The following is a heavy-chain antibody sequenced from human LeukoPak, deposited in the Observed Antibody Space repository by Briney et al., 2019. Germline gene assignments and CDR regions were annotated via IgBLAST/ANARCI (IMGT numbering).Heavy chain of an antibody. CDR1: GYTFTSYA. J-gene: IGHJ3*02. V-gene: IGHV1-3*03. CDR2: INAGNGNT. Sequence: VASVKVSFKASGYTFTSYAMHWVRQAPGQRLEWMGWINAGNGNTKYSQEFQGRVTITRDTSASTAYMELSSLRSEDMAVYYCARGYDILTGYYTTGGFDIWGQGTMVTVSS. D-gene: IGHD3-9*01. CDR3: ARGYDILTGYYTTGGFDI.